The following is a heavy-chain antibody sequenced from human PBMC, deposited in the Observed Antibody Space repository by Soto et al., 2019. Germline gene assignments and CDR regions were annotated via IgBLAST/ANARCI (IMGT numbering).Heavy chain of an antibody. CDR2: INPSGGRT. V-gene: IGHV1-46*01. CDR1: GYTFINYY. J-gene: IGHJ6*02. Sequence: ASVKVSCKSSGYTFINYYVHWVRQARGQGLEWMGMINPSGGRTTYPQKFQGRVTMTRDTSTSTVYVELSSLRSDDTAVFYCAREKASTSLLTHYYYAMDVWGQGTTVTVSS. CDR3: AREKASTSLLTHYYYAMDV.